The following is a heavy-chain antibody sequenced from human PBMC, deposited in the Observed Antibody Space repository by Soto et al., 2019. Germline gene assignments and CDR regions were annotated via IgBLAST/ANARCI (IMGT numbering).Heavy chain of an antibody. CDR1: GGSVSSGDYF. CDR2: IYYSGST. Sequence: PSETLSLTCPVSGGSVSSGDYFWSRLRQSPGKRLEWIAYIYYSGSTNYNPSLKSRATISVDTSKSQVSLTLTSMTAADAALYYCARSPNYYYYGFDVWGQGTAVTVSS. J-gene: IGHJ6*02. CDR3: ARSPNYYYYGFDV. D-gene: IGHD3-10*01. V-gene: IGHV4-61*08.